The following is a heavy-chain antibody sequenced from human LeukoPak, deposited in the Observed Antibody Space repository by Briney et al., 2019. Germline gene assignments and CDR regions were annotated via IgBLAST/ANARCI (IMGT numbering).Heavy chain of an antibody. CDR3: ARVGARRFGVVIIHGFYYYMDV. D-gene: IGHD3-3*01. V-gene: IGHV4-39*07. Sequence: SETLSLTCTVSGGSISSSSYYWGWIRQPPGKGLEWIGSIYYSGSTYYNPSLKSRVTISVDTSKNQFSLKLSSVTAADTAVYYCARVGARRFGVVIIHGFYYYMDVWGKGTTVTVSS. CDR1: GGSISSSSYY. CDR2: IYYSGST. J-gene: IGHJ6*03.